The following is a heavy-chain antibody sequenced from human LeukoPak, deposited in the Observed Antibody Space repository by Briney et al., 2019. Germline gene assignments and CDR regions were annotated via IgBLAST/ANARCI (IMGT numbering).Heavy chain of an antibody. CDR1: GFTFSSYR. Sequence: GGSLSPSSAASGFTFSSYRMSWVRQAPGKGLVWVSHINTDGSSTNYADSVKGRFTISRDNAENTLYLQMNSLRVDDTAVYYCVRDQSVAGPATADYWGQGALVTVSA. D-gene: IGHD2-15*01. CDR2: INTDGSST. CDR3: VRDQSVAGPATADY. J-gene: IGHJ4*02. V-gene: IGHV3-74*01.